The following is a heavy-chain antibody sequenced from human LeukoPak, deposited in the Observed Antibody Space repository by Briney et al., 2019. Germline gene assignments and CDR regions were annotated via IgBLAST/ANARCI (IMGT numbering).Heavy chain of an antibody. V-gene: IGHV4-34*01. D-gene: IGHD3-9*01. Sequence: PSETLSLTCAVYGGSFSGYYWSWIRQPPGKGLEWIGEINHSGSTYYNPSLKSRVTISVDTSKNQFSLKLSSVTAADTAVYYCASRKNTLTGIDYWGQGTLVTVSS. J-gene: IGHJ4*02. CDR1: GGSFSGYY. CDR3: ASRKNTLTGIDY. CDR2: INHSGST.